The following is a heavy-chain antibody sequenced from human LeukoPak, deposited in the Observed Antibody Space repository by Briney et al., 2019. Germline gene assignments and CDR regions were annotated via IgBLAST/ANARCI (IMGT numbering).Heavy chain of an antibody. J-gene: IGHJ6*03. Sequence: PGGSLRLSCAASGFTFRSYGMHWVRQAPGKGREGVAIIRYDGTNKYYADSVKGRFTISRDNSKNTPYLQMNSLRAEDTAVDYCAKGSGYDAQYYYYYMDVWGKGTTVTISS. CDR2: IRYDGTNK. CDR1: GFTFRSYG. D-gene: IGHD5-12*01. V-gene: IGHV3-30*02. CDR3: AKGSGYDAQYYYYYMDV.